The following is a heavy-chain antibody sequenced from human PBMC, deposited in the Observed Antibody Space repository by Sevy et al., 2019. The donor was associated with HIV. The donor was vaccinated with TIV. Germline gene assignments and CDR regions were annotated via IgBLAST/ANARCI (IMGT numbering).Heavy chain of an antibody. CDR3: AKDMGEGRDYYYGMDV. V-gene: IGHV3-9*01. CDR2: ISWNSGSI. Sequence: SLKISCAASGFTFDDYAMHWVRQAPGKGLEWVSGISWNSGSIGYAVSVKGRFTISRDNAKNSLYLQMNSLRAEDTALYYCAKDMGEGRDYYYGMDVWGQGTTVTVSS. J-gene: IGHJ6*02. CDR1: GFTFDDYA. D-gene: IGHD3-16*01.